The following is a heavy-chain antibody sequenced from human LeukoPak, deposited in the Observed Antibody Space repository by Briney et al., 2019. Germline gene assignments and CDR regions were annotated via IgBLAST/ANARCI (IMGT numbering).Heavy chain of an antibody. D-gene: IGHD2-15*01. V-gene: IGHV3-23*01. J-gene: IGHJ4*02. CDR2: ISGSGVTT. Sequence: GGSLRLSCAASGFTFSNYGMSWVRQAPGKGLEWVSAISGSGVTTYYAHSVTGRPTISRDNSKHTLYLQTNRVRAADAAVYYCSKEKAIVLVSATGSPFDCRGQGPMVTVSS. CDR3: SKEKAIVLVSATGSPFDC. CDR1: GFTFSNYG.